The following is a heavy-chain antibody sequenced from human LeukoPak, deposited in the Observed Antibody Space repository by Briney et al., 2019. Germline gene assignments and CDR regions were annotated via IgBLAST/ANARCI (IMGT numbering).Heavy chain of an antibody. CDR2: INTGGRIT. D-gene: IGHD6-25*01. J-gene: IGHJ6*03. CDR1: GFTFNSYW. Sequence: GGSLRLSCAASGFTFNSYWLHWVRHAPGKGLVWVSRINTGGRITNYADSVKGRFTISRDNAKNTLFLQMDSLRVEDTAVYYCARFAAGGSYYYYMDVWGKGTTVTVSS. CDR3: ARFAAGGSYYYYMDV. V-gene: IGHV3-74*01.